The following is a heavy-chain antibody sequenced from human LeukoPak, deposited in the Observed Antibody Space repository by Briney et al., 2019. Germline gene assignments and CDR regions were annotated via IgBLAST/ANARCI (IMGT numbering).Heavy chain of an antibody. CDR3: ARAARTAMARNGLVDY. CDR1: GFTFSSYS. J-gene: IGHJ4*02. D-gene: IGHD5-18*01. V-gene: IGHV3-21*01. CDR2: ISSSSSYI. Sequence: GSLKPSCSASGFTFSSYSMNLVRQAPGKGLELVPSISSSSSYIYYADSVKGRFTISRDNAKNSLYLQMNSLRAEDTAVHYCARAARTAMARNGLVDYWGQGTLVTVSS.